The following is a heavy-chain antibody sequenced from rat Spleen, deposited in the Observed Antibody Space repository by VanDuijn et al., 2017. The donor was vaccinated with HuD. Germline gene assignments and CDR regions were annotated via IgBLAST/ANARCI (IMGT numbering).Heavy chain of an antibody. CDR1: GFSLTSNS. J-gene: IGHJ2*01. Sequence: QVQLKESGPGLVQPSQSLSLTCAVSGFSLTSNSVTWVRQPPGKGLEWVGRMKYNGDTSYNSALKSRLSISRDTSKSQVFLKMNSVQTEDTAMYFCARLGDHWGQGVMVTVSS. D-gene: IGHD5-1*01. V-gene: IGHV2-63*01. CDR3: ARLGDH. CDR2: MKYNGDT.